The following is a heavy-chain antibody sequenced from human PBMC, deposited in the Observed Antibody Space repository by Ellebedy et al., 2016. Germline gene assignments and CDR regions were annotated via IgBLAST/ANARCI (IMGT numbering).Heavy chain of an antibody. CDR1: GFTFSDHY. J-gene: IGHJ4*02. D-gene: IGHD3-16*01. Sequence: GGSLRLXXAASGFTFSDHYMSWIRQAPGQGLEWISYISNSGDTKYYADSVKGRFTISRDNPKNSLYLQMNSLRAEDTAVYYCAKDRMGAMLGFDSWGQGTLVTVSS. CDR2: ISNSGDTK. CDR3: AKDRMGAMLGFDS. V-gene: IGHV3-11*04.